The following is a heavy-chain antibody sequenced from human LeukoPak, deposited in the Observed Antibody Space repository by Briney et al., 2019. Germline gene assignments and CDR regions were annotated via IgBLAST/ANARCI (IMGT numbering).Heavy chain of an antibody. Sequence: SDTLSLTCTVSGGSISSYYWSWIRQPPGKGLEWIGYIYYSGSTNYNPSLKSRVTISVDTSKNQFSLKLSSVTAADTAVYYCARHRRWLQFDAFDIWGQGTMVTVSS. V-gene: IGHV4-59*08. D-gene: IGHD5-24*01. J-gene: IGHJ3*02. CDR1: GGSISSYY. CDR3: ARHRRWLQFDAFDI. CDR2: IYYSGST.